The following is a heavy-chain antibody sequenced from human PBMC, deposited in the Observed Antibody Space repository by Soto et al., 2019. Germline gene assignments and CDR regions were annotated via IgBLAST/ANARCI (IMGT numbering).Heavy chain of an antibody. D-gene: IGHD1-20*01. J-gene: IGHJ5*02. V-gene: IGHV3-64D*06. CDR2: ISSNGGST. CDR3: VKMKYKSGWYDT. Sequence: LILSCSASGFTFSSYAMRWVRQAPRKGLEYVSAISSNGGSTYYADSVKGRFTISRDNSKNTLYLQMSSLRSEDAAVYYCVKMKYKSGWYDTWGQRNLGTV. CDR1: GFTFSSYA.